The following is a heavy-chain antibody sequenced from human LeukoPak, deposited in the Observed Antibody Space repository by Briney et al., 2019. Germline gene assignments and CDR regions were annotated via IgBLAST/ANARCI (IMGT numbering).Heavy chain of an antibody. J-gene: IGHJ4*02. Sequence: GGSLRLSCAASGFSFYDYTLRWVRQAPGKGPEWVSLITRDGGSTIYADSVKGRFTISRDTSTNSLSLQMNSLRTEDTALYYCATERSRNFEHWGQGTLVTVSS. V-gene: IGHV3-43*01. CDR1: GFSFYDYT. CDR2: ITRDGGST. D-gene: IGHD1-14*01. CDR3: ATERSRNFEH.